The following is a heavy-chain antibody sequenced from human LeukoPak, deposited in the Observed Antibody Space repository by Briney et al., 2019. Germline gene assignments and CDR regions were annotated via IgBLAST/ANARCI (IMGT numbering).Heavy chain of an antibody. CDR3: ARVSYDILTGYYTYWTDYYYYYYMDV. CDR1: GFTFSSYW. J-gene: IGHJ6*03. V-gene: IGHV3-74*01. CDR2: INSDGSST. Sequence: AGGSLRLSCAASGFTFSSYWMHWVRQAPGKGLVWVSRINSDGSSTSYADSVKGRFTISRDNAKNSLYLQMNSLRAEDTAVYYCARVSYDILTGYYTYWTDYYYYYYMDVWGKGTTVTISS. D-gene: IGHD3-9*01.